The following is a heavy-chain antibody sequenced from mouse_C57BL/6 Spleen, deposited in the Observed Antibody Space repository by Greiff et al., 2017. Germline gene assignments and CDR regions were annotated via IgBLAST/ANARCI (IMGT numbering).Heavy chain of an antibody. Sequence: QVQLKQSGPELVKPGASVKISCKASGYAFSSSWMNWVKQRPGKCLEWIGRIYPGDGDTNYNGKFKGKATLTADKSSSTAYIQLRSLTSEDSAVYFFATPFITTVVADYAMDYWGQGTSVTVSS. CDR3: ATPFITTVVADYAMDY. J-gene: IGHJ4*01. V-gene: IGHV1-82*01. CDR2: IYPGDGDT. CDR1: GYAFSSSW. D-gene: IGHD1-1*01.